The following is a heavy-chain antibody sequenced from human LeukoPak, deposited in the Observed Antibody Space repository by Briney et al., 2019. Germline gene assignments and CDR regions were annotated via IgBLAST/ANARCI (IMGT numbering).Heavy chain of an antibody. Sequence: SETLSLTCAVSGASITSCYWSWVRQSAGKGLEWSGRLYTTGTTNYNPSLKSRVTMSGDSSKNQLSLTLTSVTTADTAVYYCVRDGANWEEPNDAFDTWGQGTLLTVSS. CDR1: GASITSCY. J-gene: IGHJ3*02. V-gene: IGHV4-4*07. D-gene: IGHD1-26*01. CDR3: VRDGANWEEPNDAFDT. CDR2: LYTTGTT.